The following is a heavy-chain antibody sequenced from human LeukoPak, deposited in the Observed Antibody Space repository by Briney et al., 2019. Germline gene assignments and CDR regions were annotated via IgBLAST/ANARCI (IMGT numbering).Heavy chain of an antibody. V-gene: IGHV3-48*01. J-gene: IGHJ4*02. CDR3: AKGPGDYYMYYFDY. CDR1: GFTFNTYT. Sequence: GGSLRLSCAASGFTFNTYTMNWVRQAPGKGLEWVSYISGSSGIIDYADSVRGRFTISRDNSKNTLFLQMNSLRAEDTAVYYCAKGPGDYYMYYFDYWGQGTLVTVSS. CDR2: ISGSSGII. D-gene: IGHD3-22*01.